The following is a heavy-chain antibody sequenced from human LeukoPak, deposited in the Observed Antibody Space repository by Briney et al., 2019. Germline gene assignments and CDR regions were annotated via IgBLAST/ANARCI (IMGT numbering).Heavy chain of an antibody. CDR1: GGSFSGYY. D-gene: IGHD6-19*01. J-gene: IGHJ4*02. CDR3: ARRIAVAARGPFGY. CDR2: INHSGST. V-gene: IGHV4-34*01. Sequence: PSETLSLTCAVYGGSFSGYYWSWIRQPPGKGLEWIGEINHSGSTNYNPSLKSRVTISVDTSKNQFSPKLSSVTAADTAVYYCARRIAVAARGPFGYWGQGTLVTVSS.